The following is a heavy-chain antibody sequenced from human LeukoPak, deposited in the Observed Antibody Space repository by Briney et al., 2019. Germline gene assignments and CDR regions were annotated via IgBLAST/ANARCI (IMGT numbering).Heavy chain of an antibody. V-gene: IGHV3-30*03. J-gene: IGHJ4*02. CDR2: ISYDGRQN. Sequence: GRSLRLSCAASGFTFSDYYMSWIRQAPGKGLEWVAVISYDGRQNYYADSVKGRFTISRDNSKNTLYLQMNSLRDEDSAAYYCARVYLERLTAGYFDHWGQGTWVTVSP. D-gene: IGHD2-8*01. CDR1: GFTFSDYY. CDR3: ARVYLERLTAGYFDH.